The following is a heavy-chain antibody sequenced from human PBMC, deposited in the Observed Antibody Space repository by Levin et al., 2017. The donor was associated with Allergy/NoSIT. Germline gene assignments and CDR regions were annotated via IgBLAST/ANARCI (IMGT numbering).Heavy chain of an antibody. D-gene: IGHD2-8*01. CDR3: AGGKPGVGPDRYYYMGV. V-gene: IGHV3-23*01. Sequence: RPGGSLRLSCAASGFTFSSYAMSWVRQAPGKGLEWVSGISGGGGSTYYADSVKGRFTISRDNSKNTLYLQMNSLRAEDTAVYYCAGGKPGVGPDRYYYMGVWGNGTTVTVSS. CDR1: GFTFSSYA. J-gene: IGHJ6*03. CDR2: ISGGGGST.